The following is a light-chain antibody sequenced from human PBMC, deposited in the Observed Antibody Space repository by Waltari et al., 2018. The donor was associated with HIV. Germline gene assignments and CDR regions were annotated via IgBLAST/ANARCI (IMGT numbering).Light chain of an antibody. V-gene: IGLV2-8*01. CDR3: ATWTDSLSGVV. CDR2: EVS. J-gene: IGLJ2*01. Sequence: QSALTQPPSASGSPGQSVIISCTGTSSNLGGQNHVSWYQQHPGKAPRLMIYEVSKRPSGVPDRFSGSKSGTSASLAISGLRSEDEAHYYCATWTDSLSGVVFGGGTKLRVL. CDR1: SSNLGGQNH.